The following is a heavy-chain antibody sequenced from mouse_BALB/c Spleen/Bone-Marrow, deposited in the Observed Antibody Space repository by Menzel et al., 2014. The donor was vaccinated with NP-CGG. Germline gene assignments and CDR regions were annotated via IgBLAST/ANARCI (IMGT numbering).Heavy chain of an antibody. CDR2: IDPANGNT. Sequence: VHLQQSGAELVKPGASVKLSCTASGFNIKDTYMHWVKQRPEQGLEWIGRIDPANGNTKYDPKFQGKATITADTYSSTAYLQLSSMRPEDTAVYVCSGYNYYHYWFAYWGQGTLVTVSA. CDR1: GFNIKDTY. D-gene: IGHD2-12*01. J-gene: IGHJ3*01. V-gene: IGHV14-3*02. CDR3: SGYNYYHYWFAY.